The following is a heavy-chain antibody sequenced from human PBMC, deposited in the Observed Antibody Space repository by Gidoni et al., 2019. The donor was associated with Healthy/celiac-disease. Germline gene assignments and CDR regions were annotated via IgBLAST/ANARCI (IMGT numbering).Heavy chain of an antibody. V-gene: IGHV4-4*02. J-gene: IGHJ3*02. Sequence: QVQLQESGPGLVKPSGTLSLTCAVSGGSISSSNWWSWVRQPPGKGLEWIGEIYHSGSTNYNPSLKSRVTISVDKSKNQFSLKLSSVTAADTAVYYCAKSVIAVPPFIAFDIWGQGTMVTVSS. D-gene: IGHD6-19*01. CDR3: AKSVIAVPPFIAFDI. CDR2: IYHSGST. CDR1: GGSISSSNW.